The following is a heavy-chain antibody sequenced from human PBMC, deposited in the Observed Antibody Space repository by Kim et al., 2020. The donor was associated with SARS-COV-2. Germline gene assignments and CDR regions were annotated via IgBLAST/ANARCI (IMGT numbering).Heavy chain of an antibody. CDR2: IYYSGST. V-gene: IGHV4-59*13. D-gene: IGHD6-13*01. CDR3: AREIGIAAAGTRGSYYYYGMDV. Sequence: SETLSLTCTVSGGSISSYYWSWIRQPPGKGLEWIGYIYYSGSTNYNPSLKSRVTISVDTSKNQFSLKLSSVTAADTAVYYCAREIGIAAAGTRGSYYYYGMDVWGQGTTVTVSS. J-gene: IGHJ6*02. CDR1: GGSISSYY.